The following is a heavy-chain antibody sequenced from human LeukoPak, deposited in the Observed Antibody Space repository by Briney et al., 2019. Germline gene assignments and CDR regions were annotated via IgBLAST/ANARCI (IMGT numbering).Heavy chain of an antibody. V-gene: IGHV3-21*01. CDR2: ISGGSSNI. D-gene: IGHD3-22*01. CDR3: ARGGYDSGYYS. J-gene: IGHJ4*02. Sequence: PGGSLRLSCTASGFTFSSYSMNWVRQAPGKGLEWVSSISGGSSNIYYADSVKGRFTISRDNAENSLYLQMNSLRAEDTAIYYCARGGYDSGYYSWGQGTLVTVSS. CDR1: GFTFSSYS.